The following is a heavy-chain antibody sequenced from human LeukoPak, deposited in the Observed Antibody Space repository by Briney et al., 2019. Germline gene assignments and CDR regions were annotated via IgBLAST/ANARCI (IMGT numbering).Heavy chain of an antibody. CDR1: GFTFSSYS. V-gene: IGHV3-48*01. CDR3: ARGSIGNSSGWYYFDY. D-gene: IGHD6-19*01. CDR2: ISSRSFTI. Sequence: GGSLRLSCAASGFTFSSYSMNWVRQAPGKGLEWVSYISSRSFTIYYADSVKGRFTISRDNAKNSLYLQMNSLRGEDTAVYYCARGSIGNSSGWYYFDYWGQGTLVTVSS. J-gene: IGHJ4*02.